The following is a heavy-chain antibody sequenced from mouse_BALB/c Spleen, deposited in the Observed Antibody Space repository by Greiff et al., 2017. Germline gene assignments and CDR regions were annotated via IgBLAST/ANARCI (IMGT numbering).Heavy chain of an antibody. CDR3: ARDQITTGAWFAY. J-gene: IGHJ3*01. CDR2: ISDGGSYT. V-gene: IGHV5-4*02. Sequence: EVKVVESGGGLVKPGGSLKLSCAASGFTFSDYYMYWVRQTPEKRLEWVATISDGGSYTYYPDSVKGRFTISRDNAKNNLYLQMSSLKSEDTAMYYCARDQITTGAWFAYWGQGTLVTVSA. CDR1: GFTFSDYY. D-gene: IGHD2-4*01.